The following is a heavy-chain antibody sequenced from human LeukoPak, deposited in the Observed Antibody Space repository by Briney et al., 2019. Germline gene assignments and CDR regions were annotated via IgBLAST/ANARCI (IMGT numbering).Heavy chain of an antibody. CDR3: AKNFMVKRYIDS. Sequence: GGSLRLSCAPSGLVFTNHAISWVGQAPGRGREGVSVISGGGRTTEYADSVKGRFTVSRDISQNTVSLRMNSLRVEDTGIYYCAKNFMVKRYIDSWGQGTQVTVSS. CDR1: GLVFTNHA. CDR2: ISGGGRTT. J-gene: IGHJ4*02. D-gene: IGHD5-18*01. V-gene: IGHV3-23*01.